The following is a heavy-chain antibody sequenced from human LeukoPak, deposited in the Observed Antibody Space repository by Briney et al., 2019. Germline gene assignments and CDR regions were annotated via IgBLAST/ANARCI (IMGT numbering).Heavy chain of an antibody. D-gene: IGHD4-17*01. CDR1: GYSISSGYY. CDR2: IYHSGST. J-gene: IGHJ4*02. V-gene: IGHV4-38-2*02. CDR3: AREGYGDFPLDY. Sequence: SETLSLTCTVSGYSISSGYYWGWIRQPPGKGLEWIGSIYHSGSTYYNPSLKSRVTISVDTSKNQFSLKLSSVTAADTAVYYCAREGYGDFPLDYWGQGTLVTVSS.